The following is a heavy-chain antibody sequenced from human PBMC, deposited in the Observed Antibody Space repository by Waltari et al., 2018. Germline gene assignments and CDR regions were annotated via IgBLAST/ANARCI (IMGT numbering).Heavy chain of an antibody. CDR1: GFSFSYYD. CDR3: VRHISGWGFDF. D-gene: IGHD6-19*01. CDR2: IGTACDT. V-gene: IGHV3-13*01. J-gene: IGHJ4*02. Sequence: AASGFSFSYYDMHWVRQPIGKGLEWVSGIGTACDTYYPRFVKGRFTISREDAKKSLYLQMNSLTAADTALYFCVRHISGWGFDFWGQGTLVTVSS.